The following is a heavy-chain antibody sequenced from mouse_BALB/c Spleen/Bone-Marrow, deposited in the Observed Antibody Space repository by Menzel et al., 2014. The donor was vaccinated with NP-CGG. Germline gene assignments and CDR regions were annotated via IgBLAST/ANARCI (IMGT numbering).Heavy chain of an antibody. Sequence: LQESGAELVRPGVSVKISCKGSGYTFTDYAMHWVKQSHAKSLEWIGVISTYYGDASYNQKFKGKATMTVDKSSSTAYMELARLTSEDSAIYYCARYRYDVFDYWGQGTTLTVSS. CDR3: ARYRYDVFDY. CDR2: ISTYYGDA. J-gene: IGHJ2*01. D-gene: IGHD2-14*01. V-gene: IGHV1S137*01. CDR1: GYTFTDYA.